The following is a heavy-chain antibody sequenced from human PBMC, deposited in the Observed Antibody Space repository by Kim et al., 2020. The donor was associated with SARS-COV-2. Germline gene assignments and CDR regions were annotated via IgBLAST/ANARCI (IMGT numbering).Heavy chain of an antibody. J-gene: IGHJ4*02. V-gene: IGHV1-69*01. D-gene: IGHD1-1*01. CDR3: ASGRRVQNYY. Sequence: TANYAQKFQGRVTITADESTSTAYMELSSLRSEDTAVYYCASGRRVQNYYWGQGTLVTVSS. CDR2: TA.